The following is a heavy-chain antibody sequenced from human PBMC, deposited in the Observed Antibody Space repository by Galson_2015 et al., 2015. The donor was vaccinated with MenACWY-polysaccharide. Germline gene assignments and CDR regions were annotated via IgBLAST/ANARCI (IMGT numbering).Heavy chain of an antibody. D-gene: IGHD3-16*01. CDR2: LNGDGSNT. J-gene: IGHJ4*02. V-gene: IGHV3-74*01. Sequence: SLRLSCAASGFTFTGYWMHWVRQAPGKGLVWVSRLNGDGSNTAYAGSVKGRFTISRDNAKNTWYLQMNSLRAEDPAVYYCARDLGARRDFDNWGQGTLFTVPS. CDR1: GFTFTGYW. CDR3: ARDLGARRDFDN.